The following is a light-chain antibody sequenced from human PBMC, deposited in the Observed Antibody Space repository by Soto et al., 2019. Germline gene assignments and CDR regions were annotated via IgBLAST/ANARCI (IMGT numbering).Light chain of an antibody. CDR2: GSS. V-gene: IGKV3-20*01. J-gene: IGKJ2*01. CDR3: QQYGDSPYT. Sequence: IVLTQSPGTLSLSPGERATLSCRASQSVSRNYFGWYQQKPGQAPRLLIYGSSNRATGIPDRFSGSGSGADFTLTISRLEPEDFAVYFCQQYGDSPYTFGQGTTLDI. CDR1: QSVSRNY.